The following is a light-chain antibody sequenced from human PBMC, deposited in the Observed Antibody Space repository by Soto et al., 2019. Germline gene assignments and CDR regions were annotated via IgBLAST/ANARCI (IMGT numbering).Light chain of an antibody. CDR2: DAS. CDR3: QQYNNWPPGT. Sequence: EIVMTQSPATLSVSPGEGATLSCRASQSVSGNLAWYQQTPGQAPRLLIYDASTGATGIPARFSGSGSGTEFTLTISGLQSEDFAIYYCQQYNNWPPGTFGQGTKVDIK. J-gene: IGKJ1*01. CDR1: QSVSGN. V-gene: IGKV3-15*01.